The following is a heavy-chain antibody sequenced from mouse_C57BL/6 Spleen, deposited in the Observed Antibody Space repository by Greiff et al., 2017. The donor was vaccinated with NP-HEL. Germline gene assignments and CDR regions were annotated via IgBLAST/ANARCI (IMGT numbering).Heavy chain of an antibody. J-gene: IGHJ1*03. CDR1: GFTFSDYY. Sequence: EVKVVESGGGLVQPGGSLKLSCAASGFTFSDYYMYWVRQTPEKRLEWVAYISNGGGSTYYPDTVKGRFTISRDNAKNTLDLQMSSLKSEDTAMYYCARQRYMYFDVWGTGTTVTVSS. D-gene: IGHD1-3*01. CDR2: ISNGGGST. CDR3: ARQRYMYFDV. V-gene: IGHV5-12*01.